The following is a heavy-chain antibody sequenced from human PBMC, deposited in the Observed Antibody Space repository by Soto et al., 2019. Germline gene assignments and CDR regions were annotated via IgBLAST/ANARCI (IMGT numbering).Heavy chain of an antibody. D-gene: IGHD2-2*01. V-gene: IGHV1-69*01. CDR3: STSVYCSTTRCYYYYGLDV. CDR2: IIPIFGTE. CDR1: GGTFSSHS. J-gene: IGHJ6*02. Sequence: QVQLVQSGAEVKKPGSSVKVSCKVSGGTFSSHSINWGRQAPGHGPEWMGGIIPIFGTENYAQKFQGRVTITADESTGTAYMELSSLTSEDTALYYCSTSVYCSTTRCYYYYGLDVWGQGTKVIVSS.